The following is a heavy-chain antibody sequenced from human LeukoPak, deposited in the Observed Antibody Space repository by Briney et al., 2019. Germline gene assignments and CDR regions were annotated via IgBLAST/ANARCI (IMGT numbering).Heavy chain of an antibody. Sequence: GRSLRLSCAASGFTFDDYAMHWVRQAPGKGLEWVSGISWNSGSIGYADSVKGRFTISRDNAKNSPYLQMNSLRAEDTALYYCAKDREGLGNDYFDYWGQGTLVTVSS. CDR3: AKDREGLGNDYFDY. CDR1: GFTFDDYA. CDR2: ISWNSGSI. J-gene: IGHJ4*02. V-gene: IGHV3-9*01.